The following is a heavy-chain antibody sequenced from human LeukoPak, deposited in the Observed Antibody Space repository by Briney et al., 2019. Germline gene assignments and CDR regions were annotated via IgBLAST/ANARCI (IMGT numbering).Heavy chain of an antibody. CDR3: ARRLTAAGTSPYFQH. CDR1: GYTFTSYA. CDR2: INTNTGNP. J-gene: IGHJ1*01. Sequence: ASVKVSCKASGYTFTSYAMNWVRQAPGQGLEWMGWINTNTGNPTYAQGFTGRFVFSLDTSVSTAYLQISSLKAEDTAVYYCARRLTAAGTSPYFQHWGQGTLVTVSS. D-gene: IGHD6-13*01. V-gene: IGHV7-4-1*02.